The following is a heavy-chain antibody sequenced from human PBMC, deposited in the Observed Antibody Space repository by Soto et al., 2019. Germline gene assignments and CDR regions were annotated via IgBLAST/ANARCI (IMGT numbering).Heavy chain of an antibody. Sequence: GASLKISCKGSGYSFTSYWLGWVRQMPGKGLEWMGIIYPGDSDTRYSPSFQGQVTISADKSISTAYLQWSSLKASDTAIYYCDRHENYYDSSGLDAFDIWPQGTMVATSS. CDR1: GYSFTSYW. CDR2: IYPGDSDT. D-gene: IGHD3-22*01. V-gene: IGHV5-51*01. J-gene: IGHJ3*02. CDR3: DRHENYYDSSGLDAFDI.